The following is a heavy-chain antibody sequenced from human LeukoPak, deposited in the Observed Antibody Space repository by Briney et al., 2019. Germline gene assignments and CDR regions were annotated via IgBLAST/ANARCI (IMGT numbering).Heavy chain of an antibody. CDR3: ATDRNSGKYYDY. J-gene: IGHJ4*02. CDR1: GFTFNYYG. D-gene: IGHD1-26*01. V-gene: IGHV3-33*01. CDR2: IWSDGSKK. Sequence: GGSLRLSSAASGFTFNYYGMHWVRQAPGKGLEWVAVIWSDGSKKYYADSVKGRFTVSRDDSKDTLYLQMNSLRAEDTAVYYCATDRNSGKYYDYWGQGTLVTVSS.